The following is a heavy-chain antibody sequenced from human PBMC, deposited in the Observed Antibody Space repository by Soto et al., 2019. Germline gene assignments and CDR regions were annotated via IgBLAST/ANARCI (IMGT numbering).Heavy chain of an antibody. CDR1: GFTFSDYY. J-gene: IGHJ4*02. CDR3: ARGGGSGYYTIDY. D-gene: IGHD3-22*01. V-gene: IGHV3-11*05. CDR2: ISSSSSYT. Sequence: QVQLVESGGGLVKPGGSLRLSCAASGFTFSDYYMSWIRQAPGKGLEWVSYISSSSSYTNYADSVKGRFTISRDNAKNARYMQMNCLRAEDTAVYYCARGGGSGYYTIDYWGQGTLVTVSS.